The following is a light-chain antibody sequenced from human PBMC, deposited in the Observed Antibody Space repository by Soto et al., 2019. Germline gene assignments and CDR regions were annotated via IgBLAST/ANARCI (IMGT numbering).Light chain of an antibody. CDR3: QQSFSTPQT. V-gene: IGKV1-39*01. CDR1: QSITKY. J-gene: IGKJ1*01. CDR2: AAS. Sequence: DIQMTQSPSSLSASVGDRVTLTCRASQSITKYLNWYQQRPGKAPKLLIFAASSLQSGVPSRFSGSGVGTDFTLTISSLLPEDFATYYCQQSFSTPQTFGQGTKVEIK.